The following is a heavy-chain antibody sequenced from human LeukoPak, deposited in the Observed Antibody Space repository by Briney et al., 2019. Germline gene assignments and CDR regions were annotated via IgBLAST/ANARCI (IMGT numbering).Heavy chain of an antibody. D-gene: IGHD3-10*01. CDR3: AREGYGSEEGYFDY. CDR1: GFTFSDDY. CDR2: IISSGSTI. J-gene: IGHJ4*02. V-gene: IGHV3-11*01. Sequence: GGSLRLSCAASGFTFSDDYMSWIRHAPGKGREWVSYIISSGSTIYYADSVKGRFTISRDNAKNSLYLQMNSLRAEDTAVYYCAREGYGSEEGYFDYWGQGTLVTVSS.